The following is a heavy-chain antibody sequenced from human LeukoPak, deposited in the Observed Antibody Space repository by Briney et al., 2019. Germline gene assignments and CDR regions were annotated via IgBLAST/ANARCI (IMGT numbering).Heavy chain of an antibody. CDR3: ARGRGGSYHRDNYFDY. CDR2: INHSGST. J-gene: IGHJ4*02. V-gene: IGHV4-34*01. D-gene: IGHD1-26*01. Sequence: SETLSLTCAVYGGSFSGYYWSWIRQPLGKGLEWIGEINHSGSTNYNPSLKSRVTISVDTSKNQFSLKLSSVTAADTAVYYCARGRGGSYHRDNYFDYWGQGTLVTVSS. CDR1: GGSFSGYY.